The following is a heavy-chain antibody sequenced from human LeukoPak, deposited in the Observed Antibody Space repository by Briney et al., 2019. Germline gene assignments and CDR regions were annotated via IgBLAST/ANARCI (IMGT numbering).Heavy chain of an antibody. J-gene: IGHJ1*01. CDR2: IIPIFGTT. CDR3: ASVSIAVAGHAEYFQH. CDR1: GGTFNNYA. Sequence: SVKVSCKVPGGTFNNYAINWVRQAPGQGLEWMGGIIPIFGTTTYAQKFQGRATIIADKSTSTAYMELSSLRSEDTAVYYCASVSIAVAGHAEYFQHWGQGTLVTVSS. D-gene: IGHD6-19*01. V-gene: IGHV1-69*06.